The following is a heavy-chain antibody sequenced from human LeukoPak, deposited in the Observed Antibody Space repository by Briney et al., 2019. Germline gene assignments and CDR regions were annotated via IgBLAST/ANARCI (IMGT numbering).Heavy chain of an antibody. Sequence: SETLSLTCAVSGGSISSSNWWSWVRQPPRKGLEWIGEIYHSGSTNYNPSLKSRVTISVDKSKNQFSLKLSSVTAADTAVYYCARDPLQFGWVGATRWYFDLWGRGTLVTVSS. J-gene: IGHJ2*01. V-gene: IGHV4-4*02. CDR2: IYHSGST. CDR1: GGSISSSNW. CDR3: ARDPLQFGWVGATRWYFDL. D-gene: IGHD1-26*01.